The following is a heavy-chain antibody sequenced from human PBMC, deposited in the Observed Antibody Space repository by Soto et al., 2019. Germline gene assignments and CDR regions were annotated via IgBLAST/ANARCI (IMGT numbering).Heavy chain of an antibody. D-gene: IGHD6-13*01. CDR3: ARDLIAADYYYYGMDV. CDR1: GGSISSGGYY. V-gene: IGHV4-31*03. Sequence: QVQLQESGPGLVKPSQTLSLTCTVSGGSISSGGYYWSWIRQHPGKGLEWIGYIYYSGSTYYNPSLKSRVTISVDTSKNQFYLKLSSVTAADTAVYYCARDLIAADYYYYGMDVWGQGTTVTVSS. J-gene: IGHJ6*02. CDR2: IYYSGST.